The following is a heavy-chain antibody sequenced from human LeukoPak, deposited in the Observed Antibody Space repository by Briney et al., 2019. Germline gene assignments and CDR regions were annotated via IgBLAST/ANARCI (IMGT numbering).Heavy chain of an antibody. CDR3: ARVRTTGLYYYYGMDV. CDR1: GGSFSGYY. CDR2: INHSGST. J-gene: IGHJ6*02. V-gene: IGHV4-34*01. Sequence: PSETLSLTCAVYGGSFSGYYWSWIRQPPGKGLEWIGEINHSGSTNYNPSLKSRVTISVDTSKNQFSLKLSSVTAADTAVYYCARVRTTGLYYYYGMDVWGQGTTVTVSS. D-gene: IGHD4-17*01.